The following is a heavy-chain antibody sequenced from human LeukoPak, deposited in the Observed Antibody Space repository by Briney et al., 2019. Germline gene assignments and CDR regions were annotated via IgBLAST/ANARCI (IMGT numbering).Heavy chain of an antibody. V-gene: IGHV3-11*01. D-gene: IGHD6-13*01. Sequence: GGSLTLSCAASAFTFSDYYMSWIRPAPGEGLEWISYISSSGNNIYHADSLQGRFTISRDNTKNLLFLQMNSLGVEDTAVYYCARVYYSSSYDYWYFDLWGRGTLVTVSS. CDR1: AFTFSDYY. CDR3: ARVYYSSSYDYWYFDL. J-gene: IGHJ2*01. CDR2: ISSSGNNI.